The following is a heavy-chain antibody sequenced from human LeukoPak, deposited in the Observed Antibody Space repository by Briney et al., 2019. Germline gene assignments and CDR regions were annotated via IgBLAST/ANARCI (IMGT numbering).Heavy chain of an antibody. V-gene: IGHV4-34*01. Sequence: SETLSLTCAVYGGSFSGYYWSWIRQPPGKGLEWIGEINHSGSTNYNPSLKSRVTMSVDTSKNQFSLKLSSVTAADTAVYYCARDDCSGGSCYRGWFDPWGQGTLVTVSS. CDR1: GGSFSGYY. CDR3: ARDDCSGGSCYRGWFDP. CDR2: INHSGST. J-gene: IGHJ5*02. D-gene: IGHD2-15*01.